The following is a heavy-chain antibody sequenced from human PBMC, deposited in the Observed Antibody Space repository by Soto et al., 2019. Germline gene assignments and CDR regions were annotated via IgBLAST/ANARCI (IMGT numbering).Heavy chain of an antibody. CDR2: INPNSGGT. CDR1: GYTFTGYY. J-gene: IGHJ4*02. D-gene: IGHD2-2*01. CDR3: ARGPPAAMASLLDY. Sequence: ASVKVSCKASGYTFTGYYMHWVRQAPGQGLEWMGWINPNSGGTNYAQKFQGWVTMTRDTSISTAYMELSRLRSDDTPVYYCARGPPAAMASLLDYWGQGTLVTVSS. V-gene: IGHV1-2*04.